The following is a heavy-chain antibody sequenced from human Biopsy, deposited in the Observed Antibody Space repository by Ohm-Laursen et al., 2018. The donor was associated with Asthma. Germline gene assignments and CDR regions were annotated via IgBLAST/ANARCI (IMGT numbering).Heavy chain of an antibody. CDR3: ARAVDYSHYYGMDA. J-gene: IGHJ6*02. CDR2: ISVYNGNT. D-gene: IGHD3-10*01. CDR1: GYTFSSAG. Sequence: ASVKVSCKTSGYTFSSAGITWVRQAPGQGLEWMGWISVYNGNTKVAQKLQDRVTMITDTSTSTAYMELRSLRSDDTAVYFCARAVDYSHYYGMDAWGQGTTVTVS. V-gene: IGHV1-18*01.